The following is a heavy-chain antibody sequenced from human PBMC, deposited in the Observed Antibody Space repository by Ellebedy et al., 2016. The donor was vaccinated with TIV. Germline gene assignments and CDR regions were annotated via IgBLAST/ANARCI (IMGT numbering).Heavy chain of an antibody. CDR2: ISYDGSNK. V-gene: IGHV3-30-3*01. J-gene: IGHJ4*02. CDR3: ARDRVHYAHFDY. D-gene: IGHD4-17*01. Sequence: GESLKISXAVSGFSLRTYAMHWVRQAPGKGLEWVAVISYDGSNKYYADSVKGRFTISRDNSKNTLYLQMNSLRAEDTAVYYCARDRVHYAHFDYWGQGTLVTVSS. CDR1: GFSLRTYA.